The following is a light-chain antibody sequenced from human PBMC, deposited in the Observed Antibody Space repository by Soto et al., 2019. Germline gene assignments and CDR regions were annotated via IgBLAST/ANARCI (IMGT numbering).Light chain of an antibody. J-gene: IGKJ1*01. Sequence: ESVLTQSPGTLSLSPGERATLSCRASQSVRSSHLAWYQQKPGQAPRLLIYGASSRATGIPDRFSGSGSGTDFTLTISRLEPEDFAVYYCQQYGSSGTFGQGTKVDIK. CDR1: QSVRSSH. CDR2: GAS. V-gene: IGKV3-20*01. CDR3: QQYGSSGT.